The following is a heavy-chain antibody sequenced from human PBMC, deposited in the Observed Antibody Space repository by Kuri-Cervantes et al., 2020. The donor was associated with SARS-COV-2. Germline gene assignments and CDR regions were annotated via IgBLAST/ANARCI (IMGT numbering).Heavy chain of an antibody. V-gene: IGHV1-46*01. J-gene: IGHJ6*02. CDR3: ARVSLADFRYGMDV. D-gene: IGHD2/OR15-2a*01. CDR1: GYTFTRFY. CDR2: INPSSGSS. Sequence: ASVKVSCKASGYTFTRFYIHWVRQAPGPGLEWMAMINPSSGSSIYAQKFQGRVTLTRDTSTTTVYMELSSLRSEDTAVYYCARVSLADFRYGMDVWGQGTTVTVSS.